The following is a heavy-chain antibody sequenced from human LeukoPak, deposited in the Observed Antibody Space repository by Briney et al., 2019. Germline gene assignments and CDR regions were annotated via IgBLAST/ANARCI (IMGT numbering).Heavy chain of an antibody. CDR2: ISAYNGNT. J-gene: IGHJ5*01. D-gene: IGHD6-19*01. CDR1: GYTFTSYG. CDR3: ARDSSGWYDS. V-gene: IGHV1-18*01. Sequence: ASVKVSCKASGYTFTSYGISWVRQAPGQGLEWMGWISAYNGNTNYAQKFQGRVTMTRDTSISTAYMELSRLRSDDTAVSYCARDSSGWYDSWGQGNLVTVSS.